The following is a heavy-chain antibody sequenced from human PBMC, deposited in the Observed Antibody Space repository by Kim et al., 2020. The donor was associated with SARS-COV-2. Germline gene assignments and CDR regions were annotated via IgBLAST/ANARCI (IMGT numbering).Heavy chain of an antibody. CDR1: GDSVSSNSAA. CDR2: TYYRSKWYN. CDR3: ARDSLWFGELLSVFDY. D-gene: IGHD3-10*01. J-gene: IGHJ4*02. Sequence: SQTLSLTCAISGDSVSSNSAAWNWIRQSPSRGLEWLGRTYYRSKWYNDYAVSVKSRITINPDTSKNQFSLQLNSVTPEDTAMYYCARDSLWFGELLSVFDYWGQGTLVTVSS. V-gene: IGHV6-1*01.